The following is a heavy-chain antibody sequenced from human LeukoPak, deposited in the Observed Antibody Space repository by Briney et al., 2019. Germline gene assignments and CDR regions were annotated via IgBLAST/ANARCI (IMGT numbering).Heavy chain of an antibody. CDR3: ARASYYDSSGTFDY. CDR1: GFTFSSYA. CDR2: ISYDGSNK. D-gene: IGHD3-22*01. V-gene: IGHV3-30*01. Sequence: GGSLRLSCAASGFTFSSYAMHWVRQAPGKGLEWVAVISYDGSNKYYADSVKGRFTISRNNSKNTLYLQMNSLRAEDTAVYYCARASYYDSSGTFDYWGQGTLVTVSS. J-gene: IGHJ4*02.